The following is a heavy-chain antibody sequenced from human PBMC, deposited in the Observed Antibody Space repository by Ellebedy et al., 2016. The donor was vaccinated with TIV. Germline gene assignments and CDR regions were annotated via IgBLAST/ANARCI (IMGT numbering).Heavy chain of an antibody. D-gene: IGHD6-13*01. CDR1: GFPFSHHW. V-gene: IGHV3-74*01. Sequence: GESLKISCAASGFPFSHHWMHWVRQAPGEGLVWVARTNSDGSDPRYVESVKGRFTISRDNAKNTVSLEMHSLRVEDTAVYYCTRGGVSAAGSVFFDYWGQGVLVTVSS. J-gene: IGHJ4*02. CDR3: TRGGVSAAGSVFFDY. CDR2: TNSDGSDP.